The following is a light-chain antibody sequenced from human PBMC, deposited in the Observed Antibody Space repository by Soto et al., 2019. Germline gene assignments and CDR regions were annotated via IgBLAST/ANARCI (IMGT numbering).Light chain of an antibody. J-gene: IGKJ1*01. Sequence: DIQVTQSPSSLSASVVDSVTITCRTSQRIGTFANWYQQRQGRAPKLLIYSASTLQSGVPSRFSAGGSGTDFTLTITSLQPEDSATYYCQLSNNVWTFGQGTKVDIK. CDR2: SAS. CDR3: QLSNNVWT. CDR1: QRIGTF. V-gene: IGKV1-39*01.